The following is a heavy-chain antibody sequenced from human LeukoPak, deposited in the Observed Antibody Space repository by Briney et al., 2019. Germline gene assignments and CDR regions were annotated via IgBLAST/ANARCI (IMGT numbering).Heavy chain of an antibody. CDR1: GGSISSGDYY. D-gene: IGHD3-10*01. J-gene: IGHJ4*02. CDR3: ARRRGSHYFDY. CDR2: IFHSGST. Sequence: SQTLSLTCTVSGGSISSGDYYWGWIRQPPGKGLEWIGSIFHSGSTYYNPSLKSRVTMSVDTSENHFSLNLRSVTAADTAVYYCARRRGSHYFDYWGQGTLVTVSS. V-gene: IGHV4-39*02.